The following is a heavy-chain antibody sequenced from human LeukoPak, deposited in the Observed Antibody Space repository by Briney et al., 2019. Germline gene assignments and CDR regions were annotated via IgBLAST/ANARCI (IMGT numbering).Heavy chain of an antibody. CDR3: ARHSVGATPEY. J-gene: IGHJ4*02. D-gene: IGHD1-26*01. V-gene: IGHV4-39*01. CDR1: GGSISSSSYY. CDR2: IYYSGST. Sequence: PSETLSLTRTVSGGSISSSSYYWGWIRQPPGKGLEWIGSIYYSGSTYYNPSLKSRVTISVDTSKNQFSLKLSSVTAADTAVYYCARHSVGATPEYWGQGTLVTVSS.